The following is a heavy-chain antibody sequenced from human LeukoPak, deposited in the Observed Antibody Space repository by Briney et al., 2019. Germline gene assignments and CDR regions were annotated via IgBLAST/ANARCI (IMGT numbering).Heavy chain of an antibody. V-gene: IGHV3-7*01. CDR3: ATSDDSSGSD. D-gene: IGHD3-22*01. J-gene: IGHJ4*02. CDR1: GFTFSGYW. Sequence: GGSMRLSCAASGFTFSGYWMSWVRQAPGKGLEWVANINLDGSVRHYVDSARGRFTISRDNAKNSLYLQMNSLRAEDTALYYCATSDDSSGSDWGQGTLVTVSS. CDR2: INLDGSVR.